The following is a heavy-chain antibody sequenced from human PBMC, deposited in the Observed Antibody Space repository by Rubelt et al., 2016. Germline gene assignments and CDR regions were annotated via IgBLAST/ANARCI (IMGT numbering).Heavy chain of an antibody. V-gene: IGHV3-33*01. Sequence: VAVIWYDGSNKYYADSVKGRFTISRDNSKNTLYLQMNSLRAEDTAVYYCARDLAQFDYWGQGTLVTVSS. CDR2: IWYDGSNK. D-gene: IGHD3-16*01. CDR3: ARDLAQFDY. J-gene: IGHJ4*02.